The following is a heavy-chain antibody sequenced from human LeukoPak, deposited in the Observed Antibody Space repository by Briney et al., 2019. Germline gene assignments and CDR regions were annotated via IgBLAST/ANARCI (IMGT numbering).Heavy chain of an antibody. D-gene: IGHD6-13*01. CDR1: GDSVSSNSAA. Sequence: SQTLSLTCAISGDSVSSNSAAWNWIRQSPSRGLEWLGRTYYRSKWYNDYAVSVKSRITINPDTSKNQFSLQLNSVTPGDTAVYYCARDKSLYSSSWYVNWFDPWGQGTLVTVSS. V-gene: IGHV6-1*01. CDR3: ARDKSLYSSSWYVNWFDP. CDR2: TYYRSKWYN. J-gene: IGHJ5*02.